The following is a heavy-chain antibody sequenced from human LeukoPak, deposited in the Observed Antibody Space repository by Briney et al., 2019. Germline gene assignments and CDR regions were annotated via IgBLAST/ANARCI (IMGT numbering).Heavy chain of an antibody. CDR2: IIPIFGTA. CDR3: ASPPPEGIFDAFDI. V-gene: IGHV1-69*06. D-gene: IGHD6-13*01. CDR1: GGTFSSYA. J-gene: IGHJ3*02. Sequence: ASVKVSCKASGGTFSSYAISWVRQAPGQGLEWMGGIIPIFGTANYAQKFQGRVTITADKSTSTAYMELSSLRSEDTAVYYCASPPPEGIFDAFDIWGQGTMVTVSS.